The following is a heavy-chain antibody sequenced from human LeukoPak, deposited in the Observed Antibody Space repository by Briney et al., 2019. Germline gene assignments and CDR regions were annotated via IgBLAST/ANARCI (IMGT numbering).Heavy chain of an antibody. V-gene: IGHV4-34*01. D-gene: IGHD4-17*01. Sequence: PSGTLSLTCAVYGGSFSGYYWSWIRQPPGKGLEWIGEINHSGSTNYNPSLKSRVTISVDTSKNQFSLKLSSVTAADTAVYYCARGGGDYPVAYWGQGTLVTVSS. CDR1: GGSFSGYY. CDR3: ARGGGDYPVAY. J-gene: IGHJ4*02. CDR2: INHSGST.